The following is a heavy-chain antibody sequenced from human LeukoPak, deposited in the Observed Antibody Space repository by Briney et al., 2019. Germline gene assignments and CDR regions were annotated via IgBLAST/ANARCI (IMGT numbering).Heavy chain of an antibody. D-gene: IGHD3-16*01. CDR2: IYTSGST. CDR3: ASGGREIEY. Sequence: PSETLSLTCTVSGDSISSGSYYWSWIRRPAGKGLEWIGHIYTSGSTNYNPSLKGRVTISVDTSKNQFSLKLSSVTAADTAVYYCASGGREIEYWGQGTLVTVSS. J-gene: IGHJ4*02. V-gene: IGHV4-61*09. CDR1: GDSISSGSYY.